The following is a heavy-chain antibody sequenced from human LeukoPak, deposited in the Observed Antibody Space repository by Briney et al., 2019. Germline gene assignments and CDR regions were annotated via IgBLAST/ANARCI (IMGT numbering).Heavy chain of an antibody. CDR3: ARERALQQAPNWSDP. V-gene: IGHV4-38-2*02. J-gene: IGHJ5*02. D-gene: IGHD5-18*01. Sequence: SETLSLTCTVSGYSISSGYYWGWIRQPPGKGVEWIGEINHSGSTNYTPSLKSRVTISVDTSTNQFSLKLSSVTAADTAVYYCARERALQQAPNWSDPWGQRTPVTVSS. CDR1: GYSISSGYY. CDR2: INHSGST.